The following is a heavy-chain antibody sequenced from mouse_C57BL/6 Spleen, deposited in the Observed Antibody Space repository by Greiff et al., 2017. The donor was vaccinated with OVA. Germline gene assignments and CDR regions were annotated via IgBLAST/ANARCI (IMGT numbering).Heavy chain of an antibody. CDR2: IYPRSGNT. D-gene: IGHD2-1*01. J-gene: IGHJ2*01. CDR3: ARYGGTSYYGNSVYFDY. CDR1: GYTFTSYG. V-gene: IGHV1-81*01. Sequence: VQLQQSGAELARPGASVKLSCKASGYTFTSYGLSWVKQRTGQGLEWIGEIYPRSGNTYYNEKFKGKATLTADKSSSTAYMELRSLTSEDSAVYCCARYGGTSYYGNSVYFDYWGQGTTLTVSS.